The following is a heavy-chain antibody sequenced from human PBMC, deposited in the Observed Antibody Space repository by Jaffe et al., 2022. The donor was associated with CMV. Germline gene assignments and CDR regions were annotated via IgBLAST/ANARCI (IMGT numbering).Heavy chain of an antibody. Sequence: QVQLVESGGGVVQPGRSLRLSCAASGFTFSSYGMHWVRQAPGKGLEWVAVIWYDGSNKYYADSVKGRFTISRDNSKNTLYLQMNSLRAEDTAVYYCARIRGDYDSSGYYDDYWGQGTLVTVSS. V-gene: IGHV3-33*08. CDR3: ARIRGDYDSSGYYDDY. D-gene: IGHD3-22*01. CDR1: GFTFSSYG. CDR2: IWYDGSNK. J-gene: IGHJ4*02.